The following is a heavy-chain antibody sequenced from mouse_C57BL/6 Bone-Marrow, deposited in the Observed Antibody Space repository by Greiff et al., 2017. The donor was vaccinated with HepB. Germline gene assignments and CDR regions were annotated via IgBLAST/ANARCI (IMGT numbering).Heavy chain of an antibody. Sequence: VQLQQSGAELMKPGASVKLSCKATGYTFTGYWIEWVKQRPGHGLEWIGEILPGSGSTNSNEKFKGKATFTADTSSNTAYMQLSSLTTEDSAIYYCARGRGIYDDYDDPPFDYWGQGTTLTVSS. CDR1: GYTFTGYW. V-gene: IGHV1-9*01. CDR3: ARGRGIYDDYDDPPFDY. CDR2: ILPGSGST. J-gene: IGHJ2*01. D-gene: IGHD2-4*01.